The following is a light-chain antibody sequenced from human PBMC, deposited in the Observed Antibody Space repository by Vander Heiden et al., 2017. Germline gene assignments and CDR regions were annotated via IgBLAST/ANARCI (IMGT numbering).Light chain of an antibody. J-gene: IGKJ2*02. CDR1: QSVSSY. V-gene: IGKV3-11*01. CDR2: DAS. Sequence: EIVLTQSPATLSLSPGERATLSCRASQSVSSYLAWYQQKPGQAPRLLIYDASNRATGIPARFSGSGSGTDFTLTISSREPEDFAVYYCQQRNNGHPTGTFGQGTKLEIK. CDR3: QQRNNGHPTGT.